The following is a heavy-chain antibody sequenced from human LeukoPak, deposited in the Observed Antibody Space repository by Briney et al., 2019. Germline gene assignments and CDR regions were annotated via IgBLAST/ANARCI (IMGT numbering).Heavy chain of an antibody. CDR2: ISSSGSTI. D-gene: IGHD6-19*01. CDR1: GFTFSDYY. CDR3: ASRSPGDSSGWYAPLD. J-gene: IGHJ4*02. Sequence: GGSLRLSCAASGFTFSDYYMSWIRQAPGKGLEWVSYISSSGSTIYYADSVKGRFTISRDNAKNSLYLQMNSLRAEDTAVYYCASRSPGDSSGWYAPLDWGQGALVTVSS. V-gene: IGHV3-11*04.